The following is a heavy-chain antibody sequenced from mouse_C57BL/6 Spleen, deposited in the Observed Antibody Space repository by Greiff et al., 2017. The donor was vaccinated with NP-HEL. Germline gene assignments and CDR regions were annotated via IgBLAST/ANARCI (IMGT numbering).Heavy chain of an antibody. CDR2: IDPSDSYT. J-gene: IGHJ2*01. CDR3: ALGPQSYFDY. V-gene: IGHV1-50*01. CDR1: GYTFTSYW. D-gene: IGHD4-1*01. Sequence: QVQLQQPGAELVKPGASVKLSCKASGYTFTSYWMQWVKQRPGQGLEWIGEIDPSDSYTNYNQKFKGKATLTVDTSSSTAYMQLSSLTSEDSAVYYCALGPQSYFDYWGQGTTLTVSS.